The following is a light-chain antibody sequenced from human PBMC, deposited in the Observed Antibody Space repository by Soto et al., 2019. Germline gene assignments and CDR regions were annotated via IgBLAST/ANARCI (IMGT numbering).Light chain of an antibody. CDR3: QQYNTYSGT. CDR2: EAS. CDR1: QNINSW. Sequence: DIQMTQSPSTLSASVGDRVTITCRAGQNINSWLAWYQQKPGNAPKLLIYEASNLQSGVPSRFSGSGSGTEFSLTITSLQPNDSATYYCQQYNTYSGTFGQGTKVAIK. V-gene: IGKV1-5*03. J-gene: IGKJ1*01.